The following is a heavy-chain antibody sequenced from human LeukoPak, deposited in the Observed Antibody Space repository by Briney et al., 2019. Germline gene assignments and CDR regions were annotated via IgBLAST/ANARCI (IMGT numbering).Heavy chain of an antibody. CDR2: INPGDGTT. Sequence: ASVKVSCKASGYTFSTCNLHWVRQAPGQGLEGMGIINPGDGTTTYAQMFQGRVTMTRDTSTTTVYMELSSLRSEDTAVYYCVRASSGTKTRLDYWGQGTLVTVSS. D-gene: IGHD1-7*01. J-gene: IGHJ4*02. CDR1: GYTFSTCN. V-gene: IGHV1-46*01. CDR3: VRASSGTKTRLDY.